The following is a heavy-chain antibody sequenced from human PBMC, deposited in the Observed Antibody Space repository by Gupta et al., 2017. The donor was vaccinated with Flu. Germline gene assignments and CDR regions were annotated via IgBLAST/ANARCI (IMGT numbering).Heavy chain of an antibody. V-gene: IGHV4-34*01. CDR3: AVSDY. CDR1: GGSFSGYY. Sequence: VQLPQWGAGLLKPSETLSLTCAADGGSFSGYYWSWIRQPPGKGLEWIGEINHSGSTNYNPSLKSRVTISVDTSKNQFAVELGCVGGGGTAVYYCAVSDYWGQGTLVTVSS. D-gene: IGHD3-16*02. CDR2: INHSGST. J-gene: IGHJ4*02.